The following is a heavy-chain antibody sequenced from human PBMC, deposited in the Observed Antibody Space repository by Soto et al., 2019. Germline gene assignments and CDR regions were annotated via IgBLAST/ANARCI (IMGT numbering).Heavy chain of an antibody. V-gene: IGHV3-7*01. Sequence: DVPLEASGGGLVQPGGSLRLSCGAFGFARYSMTWVRQAPGKGLEWVANINQDDSERYYADSVPGRFSISRDNARDSLKLHMNSLRVENTAIYYCAKISRRTVGVVWSAPGPKYSYFYRIGVWGTGTRVTVSS. J-gene: IGHJ6*04. D-gene: IGHD3-3*01. CDR3: AKISRRTVGVVWSAPGPKYSYFYRIGV. CDR2: INQDDSER. CDR1: GFARYS.